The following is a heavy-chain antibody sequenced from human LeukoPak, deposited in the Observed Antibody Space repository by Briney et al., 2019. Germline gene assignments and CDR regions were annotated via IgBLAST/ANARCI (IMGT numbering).Heavy chain of an antibody. CDR2: INSAGSDT. J-gene: IGHJ5*02. D-gene: IGHD5-18*01. CDR3: ARMNAAMGSFFDP. CDR1: GFTFSNYW. V-gene: IGHV3-74*01. Sequence: GGSLRLSCAASGFTFSNYWMHSLRPAPGRGLVWVSRINSAGSDTNYADSVRGRFTISRDNAKNTLYLQMNSLRTEDTAVYYCARMNAAMGSFFDPWGQGTLVTVSS.